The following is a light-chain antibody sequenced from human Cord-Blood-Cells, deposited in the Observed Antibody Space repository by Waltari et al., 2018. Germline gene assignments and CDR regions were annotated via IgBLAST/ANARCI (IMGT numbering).Light chain of an antibody. J-gene: IGKJ1*01. Sequence: ELEIPQSSATLTASLAETAALSSRASQSVSRNLAWYQQKPGQATRLLILVASTRATGIPARFSGSGSGTEFTLTISRLQSEDFAVYDCQQYNNWPRTFGQGTKVEIK. CDR1: QSVSRN. CDR3: QQYNNWPRT. V-gene: IGKV3-15*01. CDR2: VAS.